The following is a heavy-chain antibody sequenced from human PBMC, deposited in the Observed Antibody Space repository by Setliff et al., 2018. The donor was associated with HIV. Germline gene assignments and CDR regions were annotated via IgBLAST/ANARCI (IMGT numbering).Heavy chain of an antibody. CDR3: ANLIGEADTPY. J-gene: IGHJ4*02. Sequence: PGGSLRLSCVASGFRFSTYGMHWVRQAPGKGLEWVALIYNDGSKKYYADSVKGRFTISRDNSKNTLYLQMNSLSAEDTALYYCANLIGEADTPYWGQGTLVTVSS. V-gene: IGHV3-33*06. D-gene: IGHD6-13*01. CDR1: GFRFSTYG. CDR2: IYNDGSKK.